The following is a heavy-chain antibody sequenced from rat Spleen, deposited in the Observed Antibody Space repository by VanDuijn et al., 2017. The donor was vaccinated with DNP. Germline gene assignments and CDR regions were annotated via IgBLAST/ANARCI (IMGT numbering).Heavy chain of an antibody. Sequence: EVQLVETGGGLVQPGRSLKLSCVASGFTFNTYWMFWVRQAPGKGLEWVASITGSGDTTNYLDSVMGRFTITSDNAKNTLYLQMNSLRSEDTATYYCTRGSAVAPYFDYWGQGVMVIVSS. CDR1: GFTFNTYW. CDR2: ITGSGDTT. D-gene: IGHD3-8*01. J-gene: IGHJ2*01. V-gene: IGHV5-31*01. CDR3: TRGSAVAPYFDY.